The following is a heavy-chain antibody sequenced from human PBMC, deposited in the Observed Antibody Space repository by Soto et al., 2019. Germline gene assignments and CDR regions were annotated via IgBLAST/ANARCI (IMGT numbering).Heavy chain of an antibody. J-gene: IGHJ6*02. CDR2: ISSSSSTI. Sequence: PGGSLRLSCAASGFAFSSYWMNWVRQAPGKGLEWVSYISSSSSTIYYADSVKGRFTISRDNAKNSLYLQMNSLRDEDTAVYYCARAAGYSGYDFYYGMDVWGQGTTVTVSS. V-gene: IGHV3-48*02. D-gene: IGHD5-12*01. CDR1: GFAFSSYW. CDR3: ARAAGYSGYDFYYGMDV.